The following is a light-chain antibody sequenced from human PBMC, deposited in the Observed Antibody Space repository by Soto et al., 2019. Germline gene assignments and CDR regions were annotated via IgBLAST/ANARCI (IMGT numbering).Light chain of an antibody. CDR1: QSVTSN. V-gene: IGKV3-15*01. Sequence: EMVLTQSPGTXSXXPXXXXXXXXRASQSVTSNLAWYQHKPGQSPRLLIYRASARATGVPDRFSGSGSGTEFTLTISSLQSEDVAVYYCQQYNNWPPITFGQGTRLEIK. CDR2: RAS. J-gene: IGKJ5*01. CDR3: QQYNNWPPIT.